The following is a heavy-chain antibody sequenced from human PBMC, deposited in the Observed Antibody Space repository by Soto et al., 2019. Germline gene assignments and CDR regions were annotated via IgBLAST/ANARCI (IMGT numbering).Heavy chain of an antibody. J-gene: IGHJ5*02. V-gene: IGHV3-30*18. CDR3: AKVLVAGTIDNWFDP. Sequence: GGSLRLSCAASGFTFSSYGMHWVRQAPGKGLEWVAVISYDGSNKYYADSVKGRFTISRDNSKNTLYLQMNSLRAEDTAVYYCAKVLVAGTIDNWFDPWGQGPLVTVSS. D-gene: IGHD6-19*01. CDR1: GFTFSSYG. CDR2: ISYDGSNK.